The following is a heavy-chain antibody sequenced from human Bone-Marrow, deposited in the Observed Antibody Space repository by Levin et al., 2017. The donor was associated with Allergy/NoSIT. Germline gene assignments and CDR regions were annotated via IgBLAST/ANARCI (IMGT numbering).Heavy chain of an antibody. CDR1: GGSISNYY. D-gene: IGHD6-6*01. CDR2: MFYSGSA. Sequence: KASETLSLNCTVSGGSISNYYWSWIRQPPGKGLEWIGYMFYSGSANYSPSLKSRVTMSVDTSKNVFSLKLTSVTAADTAVYYCARGGAPRPGYWGQGTLVTVSS. J-gene: IGHJ4*02. V-gene: IGHV4-59*01. CDR3: ARGGAPRPGY.